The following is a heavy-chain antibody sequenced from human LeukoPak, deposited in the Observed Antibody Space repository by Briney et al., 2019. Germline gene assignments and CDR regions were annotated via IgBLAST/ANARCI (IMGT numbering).Heavy chain of an antibody. CDR3: ARVDSSGYGLDN. CDR2: ISSSSGYI. J-gene: IGHJ4*02. V-gene: IGHV3-21*01. Sequence: PGGSLRLSCAASGFTFSSYITNWVRQAPGKGLEWVSSISSSSGYIYYADSVKGRFTISRDNAKNSLYLQMNSLRAEDTAVYSCARVDSSGYGLDNWGQGTLSPSPQ. CDR1: GFTFSSYI. D-gene: IGHD3-22*01.